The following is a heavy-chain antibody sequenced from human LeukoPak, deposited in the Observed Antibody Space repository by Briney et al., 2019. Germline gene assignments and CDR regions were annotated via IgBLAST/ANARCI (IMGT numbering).Heavy chain of an antibody. D-gene: IGHD6-19*01. CDR3: ARGASGWYFDY. CDR2: INPNSGDT. Sequence: ASVKVSCKASGYTCTGYYLHWVRQAPGQGLEWMGWINPNSGDTHYTQRFQGRVTMTRDTSISTAYMELSSLRSDDTAVYYCARGASGWYFDYWGQGTLVTVSS. V-gene: IGHV1-2*02. J-gene: IGHJ4*02. CDR1: GYTCTGYY.